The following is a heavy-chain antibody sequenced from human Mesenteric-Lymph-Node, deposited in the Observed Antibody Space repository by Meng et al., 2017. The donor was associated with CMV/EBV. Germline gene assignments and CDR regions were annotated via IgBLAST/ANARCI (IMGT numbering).Heavy chain of an antibody. CDR2: ISSSSSYI. J-gene: IGHJ4*02. CDR3: AKEWKIVRATVAFDY. D-gene: IGHD1-26*01. CDR1: GFTFSSYS. V-gene: IGHV3-21*04. Sequence: GESLKISCAASGFTFSSYSMNWVRQAPGKGLEWVSSISSSSSYIYYADSVKGRFTISRDNAKNSLYLQMNSLRAEDTAVYYCAKEWKIVRATVAFDYWGPGTLVTVSS.